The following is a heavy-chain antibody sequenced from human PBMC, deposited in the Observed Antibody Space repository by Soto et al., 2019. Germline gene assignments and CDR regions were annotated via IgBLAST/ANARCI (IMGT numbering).Heavy chain of an antibody. CDR3: ARGWPYDSIGYYDPHYDY. CDR1: GGSMSSGGYS. Sequence: SETLSLTCAVSGGSMSSGGYSWSWIRQPPGKGLEWIGYIYHSGSTYYNPSLKSRVTISVDRSKNQFSLKLSTMTAAETAVYSCARGWPYDSIGYYDPHYDYWGQGSL. V-gene: IGHV4-30-2*01. D-gene: IGHD3-22*01. J-gene: IGHJ4*02. CDR2: IYHSGST.